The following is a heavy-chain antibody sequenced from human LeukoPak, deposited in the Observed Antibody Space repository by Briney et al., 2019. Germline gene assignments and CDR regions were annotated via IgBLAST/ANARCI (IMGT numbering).Heavy chain of an antibody. J-gene: IGHJ3*02. CDR1: GYTLSVLP. Sequence: GASVKVSCKSSGYTLSVLPIHWVRQAPGKGLECMGGYEPEDGETFYTQEFQGRVTMTEDISTDTAYMELSSLRSDDTAMYYCATRTVPTAIHSAFDIWGQGTTVTVSS. CDR2: YEPEDGET. D-gene: IGHD2-2*02. CDR3: ATRTVPTAIHSAFDI. V-gene: IGHV1-24*01.